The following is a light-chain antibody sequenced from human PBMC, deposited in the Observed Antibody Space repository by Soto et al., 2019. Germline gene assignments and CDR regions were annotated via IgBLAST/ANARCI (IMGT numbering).Light chain of an antibody. CDR1: QSLLYSSNNKNY. CDR2: WAY. J-gene: IGKJ5*01. CDR3: QQYFATPIT. V-gene: IGKV4-1*01. Sequence: DIVMTQSPDSLAVFLGERATLNCKSSQSLLYSSNNKNYLAWYQQKPGQPPKLLIYWAYTRESGVPDRFSGSGSGTDFTLTISSLQAEDVAVYYCQQYFATPITFGQGTRLEIK.